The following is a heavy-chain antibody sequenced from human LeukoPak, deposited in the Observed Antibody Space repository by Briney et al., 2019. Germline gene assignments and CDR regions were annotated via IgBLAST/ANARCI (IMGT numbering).Heavy chain of an antibody. CDR1: GGSFSGYY. CDR2: INHSGST. CDR3: ARAGRGTYYYDSSGYYW. D-gene: IGHD3-22*01. Sequence: SETLSLTCAVYGGSFSGYYWSWIRQPPGKGLEWIGEINHSGSTNYNPSLKSRVTISVDTSKNQFSLKLSSVTAADTAVYYCARAGRGTYYYDSSGYYWWGQGTLVTVSS. V-gene: IGHV4-34*01. J-gene: IGHJ4*02.